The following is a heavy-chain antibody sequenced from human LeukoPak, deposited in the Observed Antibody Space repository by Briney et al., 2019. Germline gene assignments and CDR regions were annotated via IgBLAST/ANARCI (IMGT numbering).Heavy chain of an antibody. CDR1: GDSITNDNHY. CDR2: ISATGNT. D-gene: IGHD2-2*01. J-gene: IGHJ6*03. CDR3: ARDRRCSSTSCPEDYYYYYMDV. V-gene: IGHV4-61*02. Sequence: SETLSLTCTVSGDSITNDNHYWSWIRQPAGKGLEWIGRISATGNTNYNPSLKSRVTISADTSKHQFSLRLSSVTAADTAVYYCARDRRCSSTSCPEDYYYYYMDVWGKGTTVTVSS.